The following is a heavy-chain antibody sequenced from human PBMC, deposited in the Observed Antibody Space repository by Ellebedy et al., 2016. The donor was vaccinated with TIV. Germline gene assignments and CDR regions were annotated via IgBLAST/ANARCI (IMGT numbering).Heavy chain of an antibody. Sequence: ETLSLXXAASGFTFSTYSMNWVRQAPGKGLEWVSYISSSSTIYYADSVKGRFTISRDNAKNSLYLQMNSLRDEDTAVYYCARVPGSFSLNWFDPWGQGTLVTVSS. D-gene: IGHD3-10*01. V-gene: IGHV3-48*02. CDR2: ISSSSTI. CDR3: ARVPGSFSLNWFDP. CDR1: GFTFSTYS. J-gene: IGHJ5*02.